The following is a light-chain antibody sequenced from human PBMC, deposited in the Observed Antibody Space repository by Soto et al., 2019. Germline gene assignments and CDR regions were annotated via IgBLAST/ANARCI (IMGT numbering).Light chain of an antibody. V-gene: IGLV2-14*01. J-gene: IGLJ1*01. CDR2: EVS. CDR3: SSYTSSTTRV. Sequence: QSALTQPASVSGSPGQSITISCTGTSSDVGYYNFVSWYQQHPGKAPKLMIYEVSNRPSGVSTRFSGPKSGNTASLTISGLQAEDEADYYCSSYTSSTTRVFGTGTKVTVL. CDR1: SSDVGYYNF.